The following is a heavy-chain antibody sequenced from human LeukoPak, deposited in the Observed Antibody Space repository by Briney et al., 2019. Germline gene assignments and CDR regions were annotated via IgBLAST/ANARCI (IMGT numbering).Heavy chain of an antibody. D-gene: IGHD3-22*01. V-gene: IGHV4-39*07. CDR1: GGSISSSSYY. CDR2: IYYSGST. CDR3: AGDSSGYYSPH. Sequence: SETLSLTCTVSGGSISSSSYYWGWIRQPPGKGLEWIGSIYYSGSTYYNPSLKSRVTISVDTSKNQFSLKLSSVTAADTAVYYCAGDSSGYYSPHWGQGALVTVSS. J-gene: IGHJ1*01.